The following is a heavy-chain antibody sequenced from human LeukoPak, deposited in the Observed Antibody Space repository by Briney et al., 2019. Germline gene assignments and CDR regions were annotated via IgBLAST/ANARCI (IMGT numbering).Heavy chain of an antibody. CDR2: INPNSGGT. Sequence: VASVKVSCKASGYTFTAYYMNWVRQAPGQGLEWMGWINPNSGGTNYAQNFQGRVTMTRDTSISTVYMELNSLRSDDTAVYYCARRLTGVDYGGQGTQVTVSS. J-gene: IGHJ4*02. V-gene: IGHV1-2*02. CDR3: ARRLTGVDY. CDR1: GYTFTAYY. D-gene: IGHD7-27*01.